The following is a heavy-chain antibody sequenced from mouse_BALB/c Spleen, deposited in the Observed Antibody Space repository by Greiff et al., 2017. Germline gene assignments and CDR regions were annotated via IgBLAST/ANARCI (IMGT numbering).Heavy chain of an antibody. D-gene: IGHD2-1*01. Sequence: DVKVEESGGGLVKPGGSLKLSCAASGFTFSSYGMSWVRQTPDKRLEWVATISSGGSYTYYPDSVKGRFTISRDNAKNTLYLQMSSLKSEDTAMYYCARALIYYDYYAMDYWGQGTSVTVSS. CDR2: ISSGGSYT. J-gene: IGHJ4*01. CDR3: ARALIYYDYYAMDY. V-gene: IGHV5-6*03. CDR1: GFTFSSYG.